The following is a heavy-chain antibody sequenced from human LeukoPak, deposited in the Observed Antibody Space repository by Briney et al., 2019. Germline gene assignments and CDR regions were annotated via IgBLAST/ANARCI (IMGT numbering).Heavy chain of an antibody. D-gene: IGHD3-3*02. Sequence: SETLSLTCTVSGYSISSDYYWGWIRQPPGKGLEWIGNIFHNGNTYYNPSLKSRVTISVDTSKNQFSLSLSSVTAADTAVYYCARGKLGYYYYHMDAWGKGTTVTVSS. CDR2: IFHNGNT. V-gene: IGHV4-38-2*02. CDR1: GYSISSDYY. CDR3: ARGKLGYYYYHMDA. J-gene: IGHJ6*03.